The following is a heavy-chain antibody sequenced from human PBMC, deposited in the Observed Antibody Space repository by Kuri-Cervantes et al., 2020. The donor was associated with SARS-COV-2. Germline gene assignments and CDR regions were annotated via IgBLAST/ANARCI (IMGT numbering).Heavy chain of an antibody. Sequence: GGSLRLSCAASGFTFSSYAMSWVRQAPGKGLEWVSAISGSGGSTYYADSVKGRFTISRDNSKNTLYLQMNSLRAEDTAVYYYAKLGSRRHYEDWGQGTLVTVSS. CDR1: GFTFSSYA. V-gene: IGHV3-23*01. CDR2: ISGSGGST. CDR3: AKLGSRRHYED. J-gene: IGHJ4*02. D-gene: IGHD4-17*01.